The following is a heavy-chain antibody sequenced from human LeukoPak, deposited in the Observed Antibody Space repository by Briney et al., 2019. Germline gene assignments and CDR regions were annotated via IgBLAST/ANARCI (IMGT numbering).Heavy chain of an antibody. V-gene: IGHV1-69*05. J-gene: IGHJ1*01. CDR3: AGNYVWGSYRPSAEYFQH. CDR1: GGTFSSYA. D-gene: IGHD3-16*02. CDR2: IIPIFGTA. Sequence: GASVKVSCKASGGTFSSYAISWVRQAPGQGLEWMGGIIPIFGTANYAQKFRGRVTITTDESTSTAYMELSSLRSEDTAVYYCAGNYVWGSYRPSAEYFQHWGQGTLVTVSS.